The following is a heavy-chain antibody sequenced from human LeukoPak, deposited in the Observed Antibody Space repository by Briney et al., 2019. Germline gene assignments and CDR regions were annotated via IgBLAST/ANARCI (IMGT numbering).Heavy chain of an antibody. J-gene: IGHJ4*02. V-gene: IGHV4-34*01. CDR3: ARIMVAIPFDY. CDR1: GGSFSGYY. CDR2: INHSGST. Sequence: PSETLSLTCAVYGGSFSGYYWSWIRQPPGKGLEWIGEINHSGSTNYNPSLKSRVTISVDTSKNQFSLKLSSVTAADTAVYYCARIMVAIPFDYWGQGTLVTVSS. D-gene: IGHD5-12*01.